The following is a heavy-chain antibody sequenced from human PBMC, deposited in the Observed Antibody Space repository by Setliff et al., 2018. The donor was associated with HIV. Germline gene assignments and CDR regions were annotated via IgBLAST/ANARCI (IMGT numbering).Heavy chain of an antibody. D-gene: IGHD3-3*01. V-gene: IGHV1-69*13. CDR3: ARPWSGLVQTANYFDS. J-gene: IGHJ4*02. CDR1: GGSVTTYG. CDR2: IIPIFGTT. Sequence: SVKVSCKASGGSVTTYGITWVRQAPGQGLEWMGGIIPIFGTTKYAQKFQGRVTISADESTRTANMELSSLTVEDTAVYFRARPWSGLVQTANYFDSWGQGTLVTVSS.